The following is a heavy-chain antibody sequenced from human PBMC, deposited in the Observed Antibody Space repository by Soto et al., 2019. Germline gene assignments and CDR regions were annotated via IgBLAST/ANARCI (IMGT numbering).Heavy chain of an antibody. J-gene: IGHJ4*02. CDR3: ARGSSSWYGGEDY. V-gene: IGHV4-30-2*01. D-gene: IGHD6-13*01. CDR1: GGSISSGGYS. Sequence: SETLSLTCAVSGGSISSGGYSWSWIRQPPGKGREWIGYIYHSGSTYYNPSLKSRVTISVDRSKNQFSLKLSSVTAADTAVYYCARGSSSWYGGEDYWGQGTLVTVSS. CDR2: IYHSGST.